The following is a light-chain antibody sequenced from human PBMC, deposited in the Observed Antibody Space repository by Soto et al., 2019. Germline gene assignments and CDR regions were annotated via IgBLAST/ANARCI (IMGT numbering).Light chain of an antibody. V-gene: IGKV3-20*01. CDR2: GAS. CDR1: QSVSSSY. J-gene: IGKJ5*01. CDR3: QQYGSLPIT. Sequence: EIVLTQSPGTLSLSRGERATLSCRASQSVSSSYLAWYQQKPGQAPGLLIYGASSRATGIPDRFSGSGSGTDFTLTISRVEPEDFAVYYCQQYGSLPITFGQGTRLEI.